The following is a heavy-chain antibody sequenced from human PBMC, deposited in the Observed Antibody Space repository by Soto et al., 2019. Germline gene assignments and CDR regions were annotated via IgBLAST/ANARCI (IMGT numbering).Heavy chain of an antibody. Sequence: HGGSLRLSCAASGFALSTLGMHWVRQAPGKGLEWVAVISYDGSNKYYADSVKGRFTVSRDISKNTLYLQMNSLRDEDTAVYYCAKSSANIVSTIAAWGLGTLVTVSS. CDR2: ISYDGSNK. CDR1: GFALSTLG. D-gene: IGHD5-12*01. CDR3: AKSSANIVSTIAA. J-gene: IGHJ5*02. V-gene: IGHV3-30*18.